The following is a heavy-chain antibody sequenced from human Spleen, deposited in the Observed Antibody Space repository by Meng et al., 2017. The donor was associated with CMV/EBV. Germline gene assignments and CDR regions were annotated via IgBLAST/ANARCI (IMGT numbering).Heavy chain of an antibody. Sequence: VQLPVSGPGLVKPSQPLSLTCTVSGGSTSSGDDSWSWIRQPPGKGLEWVSAISGSGGSTYYADSVKGRFTISRDNSKNTLYLQMNSLRAEDTAVYYCAKDSSSWPNWFDPWGQGTLVTVSS. CDR2: ISGSGGST. V-gene: IGHV3-23*01. CDR1: GGSTSSGDDS. D-gene: IGHD6-13*01. J-gene: IGHJ5*02. CDR3: AKDSSSWPNWFDP.